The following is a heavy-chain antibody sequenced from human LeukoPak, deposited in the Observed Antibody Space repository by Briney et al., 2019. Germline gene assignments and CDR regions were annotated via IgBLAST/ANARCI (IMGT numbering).Heavy chain of an antibody. CDR1: GYSFTTYW. Sequence: GESLKISCKGSGYSFTTYWIGWVRQMPGKGLEWMGVIYPGDSDTGYSPSFQGQVTISADKSISTACLQWSSLKASDTAIYYCARPHSDWYFALWGRGTLVTVSS. V-gene: IGHV5-51*01. CDR2: IYPGDSDT. J-gene: IGHJ2*01. D-gene: IGHD2-21*01. CDR3: ARPHSDWYFAL.